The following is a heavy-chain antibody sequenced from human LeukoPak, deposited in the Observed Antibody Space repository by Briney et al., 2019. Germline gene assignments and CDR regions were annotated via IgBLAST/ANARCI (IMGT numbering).Heavy chain of an antibody. J-gene: IGHJ4*02. CDR1: GFTFSSYE. V-gene: IGHV3-21*01. CDR3: ARDLFDDYSLDY. CDR2: ISSSSSII. D-gene: IGHD3-16*01. Sequence: GGSLRLSCAASGFTFSSYEMNWVRQAPGKGLEWVSSISSSSSIIYYADSVKGRFTISRDNAKNSLYLQVNSLRAEDTAVYYCARDLFDDYSLDYWGQGTLVTVSS.